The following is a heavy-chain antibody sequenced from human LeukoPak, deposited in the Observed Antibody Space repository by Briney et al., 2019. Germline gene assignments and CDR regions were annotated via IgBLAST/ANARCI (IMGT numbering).Heavy chain of an antibody. CDR3: AKSGGSFYLFDY. D-gene: IGHD6-25*01. CDR2: VSDAGGSA. V-gene: IGHV3-23*01. J-gene: IGHJ4*02. CDR1: GFTFSSYA. Sequence: PGGSLRLSCAASGFTFSSYAMSWVRQAPGKGLEWVSSVSDAGGSAYYADSVRGQCIISRDNAKNTLYLQMNSLRAEDTAVYYCAKSGGSFYLFDYWGRGTLVTVSS.